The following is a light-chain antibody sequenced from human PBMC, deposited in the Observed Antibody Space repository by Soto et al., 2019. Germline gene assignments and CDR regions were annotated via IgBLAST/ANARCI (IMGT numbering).Light chain of an antibody. CDR3: QQRSNWGLT. J-gene: IGKJ4*01. CDR2: DAS. CDR1: QSVSSY. V-gene: IGKV3-11*01. Sequence: EIVFTHSPTTLTLSPGENGTLRRRASQSVSSYLAWYQQKPGQAPRLLIYDASNRATGIPARFSGSGAGTDFTLTISSLEPEDFAVYYCQQRSNWGLTFGGGTKV.